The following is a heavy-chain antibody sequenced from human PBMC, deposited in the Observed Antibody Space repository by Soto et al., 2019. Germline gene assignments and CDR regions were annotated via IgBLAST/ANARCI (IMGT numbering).Heavy chain of an antibody. V-gene: IGHV3-21*06. CDR2: ISSRSTNI. D-gene: IGHD2-2*01. Sequence: GGSLRLSCVGSGFIFSGYSMAWVRQAPGRGLEWVASISSRSTNIDYADSVKGRFSISRDNANNLVSLQMSSPRGEDTALYYCAKFTEPGYSSIWYYFEYWGQGTPVTVSS. CDR3: AKFTEPGYSSIWYYFEY. J-gene: IGHJ4*02. CDR1: GFIFSGYS.